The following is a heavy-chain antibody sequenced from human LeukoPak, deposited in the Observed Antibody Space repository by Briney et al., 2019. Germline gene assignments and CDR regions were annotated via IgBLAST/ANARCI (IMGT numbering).Heavy chain of an antibody. D-gene: IGHD3-9*01. V-gene: IGHV4-30-2*01. CDR2: IYHSGST. J-gene: IGHJ3*02. CDR3: ARDPSYYDILTGLGPTSFDI. CDR1: GGSISSGGYY. Sequence: SQTLSLTCTVSGGSISSGGYYWSWIRQPPGKGLEWIGYIYHSGSTYYNPSLKSRVTISVDRSKNQFSLKLSSVTAADTAVYYCARDPSYYDILTGLGPTSFDIWGQGTMVTVSS.